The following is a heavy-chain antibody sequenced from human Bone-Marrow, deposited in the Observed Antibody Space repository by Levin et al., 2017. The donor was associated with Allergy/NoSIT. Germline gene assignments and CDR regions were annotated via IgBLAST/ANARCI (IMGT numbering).Heavy chain of an antibody. D-gene: IGHD2-2*02. CDR3: TRASRHCTSTTCYNRYFDY. V-gene: IGHV3-72*01. CDR2: IRNRANSYTT. Sequence: PGGSLRLSCAASGFTFSDHYMDWVRQAPGKGLEWVGLIRNRANSYTTEYAASVKGRFTMSRDDSKKSLDLQMNSLKPEDTAVYYCTRASRHCTSTTCYNRYFDYWGQGTLVTVSS. CDR1: GFTFSDHY. J-gene: IGHJ4*02.